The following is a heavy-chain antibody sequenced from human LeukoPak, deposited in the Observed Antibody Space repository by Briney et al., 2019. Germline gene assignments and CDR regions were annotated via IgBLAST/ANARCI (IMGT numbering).Heavy chain of an antibody. Sequence: GGSLRLSCAASGFTFSSYSMNWVRQAPGKGLEWLSYITGGTTTITYYADSVKGRFTISRDNAKNSLYLQMNSLRAEDTAVYYCAELGITMIGGVWGKGTTVTISS. V-gene: IGHV3-48*04. J-gene: IGHJ6*04. D-gene: IGHD3-10*02. CDR1: GFTFSSYS. CDR3: AELGITMIGGV. CDR2: ITGGTTTIT.